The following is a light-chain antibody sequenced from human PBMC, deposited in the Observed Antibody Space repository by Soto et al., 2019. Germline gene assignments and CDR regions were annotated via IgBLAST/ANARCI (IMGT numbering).Light chain of an antibody. CDR3: AVWEVSLPAWV. J-gene: IGLJ3*02. Sequence: QSVLTQPPSASGTPGQRVTISCSGSYSNVGIKTVCWFQHLPGTAPKLLIYSDNQRPSGVPDQLSVSKSGASASLAISGLKSAEEAYYYGAVWEVSLPAWVFGCGTKLTVL. V-gene: IGLV1-44*01. CDR2: SDN. CDR1: YSNVGIKT.